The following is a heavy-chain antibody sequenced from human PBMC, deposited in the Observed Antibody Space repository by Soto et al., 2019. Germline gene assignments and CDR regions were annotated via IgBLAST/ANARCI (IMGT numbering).Heavy chain of an antibody. CDR3: ARDDRYYGSGSYSPYYYYYGMDV. V-gene: IGHV3-48*01. D-gene: IGHD3-10*01. J-gene: IGHJ6*02. CDR2: ISSSGSNI. Sequence: PGGSLRLSCAASGFTFSSYSMNWVRQAPGKGLEWVSYISSSGSNIYYADSVKGRFTISRDNAKNTLYLQMNSLRAEDTAVYYCARDDRYYGSGSYSPYYYYYGMDVWGQGTTVTVSS. CDR1: GFTFSSYS.